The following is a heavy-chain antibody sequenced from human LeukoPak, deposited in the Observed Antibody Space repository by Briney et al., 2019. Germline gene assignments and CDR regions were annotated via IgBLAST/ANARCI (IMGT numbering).Heavy chain of an antibody. CDR1: GGSISSYY. Sequence: SETLSLTCTVSGGSISSYYWSWIRQPPGKGLEWIGYIYYSGSTSYNPSLKGRVTISVHTSKNQFSLKLSSVTAADTAVYYCARLTGYSSESWFDPWGQGTLVTVSS. CDR3: ARLTGYSSESWFDP. V-gene: IGHV4-59*01. J-gene: IGHJ5*02. D-gene: IGHD3-9*01. CDR2: IYYSGST.